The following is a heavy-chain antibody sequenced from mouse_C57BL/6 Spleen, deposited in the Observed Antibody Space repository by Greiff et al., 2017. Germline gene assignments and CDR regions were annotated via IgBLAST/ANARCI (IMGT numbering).Heavy chain of an antibody. D-gene: IGHD4-1*01. CDR3: ARSSGTNYAMDN. Sequence: QVQLQQSGAELVQPGASVKISCKASGYAFSSYWMNWVKQRPGKGLEWIGQIYPGAGDTNYNGKFKGKATLTADKSSSTAYMQLNSLTSEDSAVYFCARSSGTNYAMDNWRQRTSVTVSS. CDR1: GYAFSSYW. J-gene: IGHJ4*01. V-gene: IGHV1-80*01. CDR2: IYPGAGDT.